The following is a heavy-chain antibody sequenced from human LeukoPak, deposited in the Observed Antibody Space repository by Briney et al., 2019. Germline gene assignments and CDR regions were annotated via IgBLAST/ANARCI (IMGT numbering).Heavy chain of an antibody. J-gene: IGHJ5*02. CDR2: IYYTGST. D-gene: IGHD2-15*01. CDR1: GGSISSSNW. CDR3: AREAIVVVVAATDNWFDP. V-gene: IGHV4-4*02. Sequence: SETLSLTCAVSGGSISSSNWWSWVRQPPGKGLEWIGYIYYTGSTYYNPSLKTRVTISVDTSKNQFSLKLSSVTAADTAVYYCAREAIVVVVAATDNWFDPWGQGTLVTVSS.